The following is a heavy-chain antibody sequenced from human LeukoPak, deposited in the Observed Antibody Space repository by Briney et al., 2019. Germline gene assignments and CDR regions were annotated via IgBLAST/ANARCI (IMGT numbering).Heavy chain of an antibody. Sequence: PGGSLRLSCAASGFTVSSNYMSWVRQAPGKGLEWVSVIYSGGSTYYADSVKGRFTISRDNSKNTLYLQMNSLRAEDTAVYYCARPPYGGNSFGAFDIWGQGTMVTVSS. CDR3: ARPPYGGNSFGAFDI. CDR2: IYSGGST. J-gene: IGHJ3*02. CDR1: GFTVSSNY. V-gene: IGHV3-66*01. D-gene: IGHD4-23*01.